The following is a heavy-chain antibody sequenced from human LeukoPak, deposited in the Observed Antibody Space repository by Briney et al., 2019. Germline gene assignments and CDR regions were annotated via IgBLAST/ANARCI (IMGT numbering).Heavy chain of an antibody. D-gene: IGHD2-2*02. V-gene: IGHV4-34*01. CDR1: GGSFSGYY. CDR3: ARSRGIVVVPAAISYYGMDV. CDR2: INHSGST. Sequence: SETLSLTCAVYGGSFSGYYWSWIRQPPGKGLEWIGEINHSGSTNYNPSLKSRVTISVDTSKNQFSPKLSSVTAADTAVYYCARSRGIVVVPAAISYYGMDVWGQGTTVTVSS. J-gene: IGHJ6*02.